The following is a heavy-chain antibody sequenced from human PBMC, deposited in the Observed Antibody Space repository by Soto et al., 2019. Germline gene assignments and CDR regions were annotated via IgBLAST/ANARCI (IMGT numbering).Heavy chain of an antibody. Sequence: GGSLRLSCAASGFTVSSNYMSWVRQAPGKGLEWVSVIYSGCSTYYADSVKGRFTISRHNSKNTLYLQMNSLRAEDTAVYYCARGPSRGSSSWYAFDIWGQGTMVTVSS. D-gene: IGHD6-13*01. J-gene: IGHJ3*02. CDR2: IYSGCST. V-gene: IGHV3-53*04. CDR3: ARGPSRGSSSWYAFDI. CDR1: GFTVSSNY.